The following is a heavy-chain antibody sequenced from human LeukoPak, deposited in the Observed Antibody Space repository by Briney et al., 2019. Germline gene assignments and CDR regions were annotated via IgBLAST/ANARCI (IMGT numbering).Heavy chain of an antibody. CDR3: ARHSGYSYGYAYYYYYMDV. CDR1: GGSFTSFY. J-gene: IGHJ6*03. Sequence: SDTLSLTCTVSGGSFTSFYWSWIRQPAGKGLEWIGSIYYSGSTYYNPSLKSRVTISVDPSKNQFSLKLSSVTAADTAVYYCARHSGYSYGYAYYYYYMDVWGKGTTVTVSS. V-gene: IGHV4-59*05. D-gene: IGHD5-18*01. CDR2: IYYSGST.